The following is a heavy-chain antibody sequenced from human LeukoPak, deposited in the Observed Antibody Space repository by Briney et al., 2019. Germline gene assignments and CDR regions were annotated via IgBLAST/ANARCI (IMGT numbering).Heavy chain of an antibody. CDR2: MNPNSGNT. CDR1: GYTFTSYD. Sequence: ASVKVSCKASGYTFTSYDINWVRQATGQGLEWMGWMNPNSGNTGYAQKFQGRVTMTRDTSISTAYMELSRLRSDDTAVYYCARELEYYFDYWGQGTLVTVSS. CDR3: ARELEYYFDY. V-gene: IGHV1-8*01. J-gene: IGHJ4*02. D-gene: IGHD2/OR15-2a*01.